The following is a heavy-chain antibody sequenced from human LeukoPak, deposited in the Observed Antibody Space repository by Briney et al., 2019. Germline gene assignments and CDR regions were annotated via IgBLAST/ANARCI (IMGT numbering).Heavy chain of an antibody. J-gene: IGHJ3*02. V-gene: IGHV4-59*08. CDR3: ARHKRGSGSYGSAFDI. CDR1: GGSISSYY. D-gene: IGHD1-26*01. Sequence: SETLSLTCTVSGGSISSYYWSWIRQPPGKGLEWIGYIYYSGSTSYNPSLKSRVTISVDTSKNQFSLKLSSVTAADTAVYYCARHKRGSGSYGSAFDIWGQGTMVTVSS. CDR2: IYYSGST.